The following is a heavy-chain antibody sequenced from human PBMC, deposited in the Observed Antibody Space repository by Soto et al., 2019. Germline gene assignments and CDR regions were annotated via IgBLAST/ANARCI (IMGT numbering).Heavy chain of an antibody. D-gene: IGHD2-2*01. Sequence: ASVKVSCKASGYTFTSYAMHWVRQAPGQRLEWMGWINAGNGNTKYSQKFQGRVTITRDTSASTAYMELSSLRSEDTAVYYCARVPTVRYCSSTSCPLRNSNWCDPWGQGTLVTVSS. CDR2: INAGNGNT. J-gene: IGHJ5*02. V-gene: IGHV1-3*01. CDR3: ARVPTVRYCSSTSCPLRNSNWCDP. CDR1: GYTFTSYA.